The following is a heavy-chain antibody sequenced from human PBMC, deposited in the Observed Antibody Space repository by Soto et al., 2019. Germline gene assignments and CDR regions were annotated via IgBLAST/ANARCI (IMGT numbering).Heavy chain of an antibody. D-gene: IGHD6-19*01. Sequence: EVQLVDSGGDLIQPGGSLRLSCGASGFTVSGNSLSWVRQAPGKGLEWVSYIYIDGSTYYADSVRHRFTLTRDNSSNAVYRQMKILRGEDTAVYYCARDGGSGTAVAGIQFSGMDVWGQGTTVSVSS. V-gene: IGHV3-53*01. CDR1: GFTVSGNS. CDR3: ARDGGSGTAVAGIQFSGMDV. J-gene: IGHJ6*02. CDR2: IYIDGST.